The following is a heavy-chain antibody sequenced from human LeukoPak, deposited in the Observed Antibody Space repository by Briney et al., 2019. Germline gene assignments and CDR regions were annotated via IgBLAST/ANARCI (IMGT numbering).Heavy chain of an antibody. D-gene: IGHD2-2*01. V-gene: IGHV3-7*01. CDR1: DITFDFYW. CDR3: GRLAHNAWYAIDF. Sequence: PGGSLRLSCVASDITFDFYWMTWVRQAPGKGLEWLANILPDGSQKYYVDSVKGRFTISRDNPKNSLYLQINNLRAEDTAVYYCGRLAHNAWYAIDFWGQGTLVTVSS. J-gene: IGHJ4*02. CDR2: ILPDGSQK.